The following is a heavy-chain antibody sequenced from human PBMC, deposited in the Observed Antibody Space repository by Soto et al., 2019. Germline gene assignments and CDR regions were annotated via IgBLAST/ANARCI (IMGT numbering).Heavy chain of an antibody. CDR3: ARGPGGYPPSY. D-gene: IGHD5-12*01. J-gene: IGHJ4*02. CDR1: GGSMSSYY. CDR2: VYSSGST. V-gene: IGHV4-4*07. Sequence: SETLSLTCTVSGGSMSSYYWTWIRQPAGKGLEWIGRVYSSGSTNYNPSLKSRVTILVDTSKNQFSLKLSSVTAADTAVYYCARGPGGYPPSYWGQGTLVTVSS.